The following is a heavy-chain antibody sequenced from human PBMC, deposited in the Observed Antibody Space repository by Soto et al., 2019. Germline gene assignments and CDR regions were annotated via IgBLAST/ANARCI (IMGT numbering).Heavy chain of an antibody. D-gene: IGHD5-12*01. V-gene: IGHV1-69*13. Sequence: SVKVSCKASGGTFSSSASSWVRQATGQGLEWMGGIIPIFGTANYAQKFQGRVTITADESTSTAYMELSSLRSEDTAVYYCASRTRWLQLRTSVYYYYYGMDVWGQGTTVTVSS. CDR2: IIPIFGTA. CDR3: ASRTRWLQLRTSVYYYYYGMDV. J-gene: IGHJ6*02. CDR1: GGTFSSSA.